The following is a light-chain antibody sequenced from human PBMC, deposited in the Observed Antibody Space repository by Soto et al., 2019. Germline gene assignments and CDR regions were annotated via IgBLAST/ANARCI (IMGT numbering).Light chain of an antibody. Sequence: QSVLTQPASVSGAPGQSITISCTGTSSDFGGYNYVSWYQQHPGKAPKLMIYDVSNRPSGVSNRFSGSKSGNTASLTISGLQAEDEADYYCSSYTSSRKRLYVFLTGTKVTVL. V-gene: IGLV2-14*01. CDR1: SSDFGGYNY. CDR2: DVS. J-gene: IGLJ1*01. CDR3: SSYTSSRKRLYV.